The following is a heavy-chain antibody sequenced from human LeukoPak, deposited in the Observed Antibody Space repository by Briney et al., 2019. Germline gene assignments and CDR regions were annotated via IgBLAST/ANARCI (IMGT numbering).Heavy chain of an antibody. J-gene: IGHJ5*02. CDR2: INHSGST. CDR1: GGSFSGYY. Sequence: PSETLSLTCAVYGGSFSGYYWNWIRHPPGQGREWIGEINHSGSTTSNPSLKSRVTFSVDTSKNQCSRKLSSVTAADSAVYYCARGKRFGDFNWFDPGGQGTLVTVSS. CDR3: ARGKRFGDFNWFDP. D-gene: IGHD3-10*01. V-gene: IGHV4-34*01.